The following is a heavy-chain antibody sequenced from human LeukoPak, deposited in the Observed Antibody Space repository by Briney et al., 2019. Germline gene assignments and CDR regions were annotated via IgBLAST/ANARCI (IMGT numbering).Heavy chain of an antibody. V-gene: IGHV3-30*02. CDR2: IRYDGSNK. Sequence: GRSLRLSCAASGFTFDDYAMHWVRQAPGKGLEWVAFIRYDGSNKYYADSVKGRFTISRDNSKNTLYLQMNSLRGEDTAVYYCAKDGDTMSGTYYYDMDVWGKGTTVTIS. D-gene: IGHD1-26*01. CDR1: GFTFDDYA. CDR3: AKDGDTMSGTYYYDMDV. J-gene: IGHJ6*03.